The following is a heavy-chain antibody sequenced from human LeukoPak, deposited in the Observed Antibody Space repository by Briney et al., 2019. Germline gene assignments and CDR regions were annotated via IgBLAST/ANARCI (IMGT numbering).Heavy chain of an antibody. V-gene: IGHV4-30-4*01. CDR2: IYYSGST. J-gene: IGHJ4*02. D-gene: IGHD4-17*01. CDR3: ASQPDYGDYVYFDY. Sequence: PSETLSLTCTVSGGSISSGDYYWSWIRQPPGKGLEWIGYIYYSGSTYYNPSLKSRVTISVETSKNQFSLKLSSVTAADTAVYYCASQPDYGDYVYFDYWGQGTLVTVSS. CDR1: GGSISSGDYY.